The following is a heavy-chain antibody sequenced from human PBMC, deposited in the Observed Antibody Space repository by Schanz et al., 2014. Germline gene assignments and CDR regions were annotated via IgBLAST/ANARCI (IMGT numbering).Heavy chain of an antibody. Sequence: QVQLVESGGGVVQPGRSLRLSCAASGFVFRGYVMHWVRQAPGKGLEWISSMYINSGSTQYADSVKGRFIISRDSSKNTLFLQMNSLRAEDTAVYFCARDGGRDGYNLAFDVWGQGTLVTVSS. CDR3: ARDGGRDGYNLAFDV. V-gene: IGHV3-30*14. CDR2: MYINSGST. CDR1: GFVFRGYV. D-gene: IGHD5-12*01. J-gene: IGHJ3*01.